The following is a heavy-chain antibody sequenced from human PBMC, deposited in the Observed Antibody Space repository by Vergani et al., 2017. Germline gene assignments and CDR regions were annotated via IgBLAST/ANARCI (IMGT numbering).Heavy chain of an antibody. CDR1: GFIFSDYY. CDR3: ARSRDSSSWYWFDP. D-gene: IGHD6-13*01. V-gene: IGHV3-11*04. J-gene: IGHJ5*02. Sequence: QVQLVASGGGLVRPGGSLRLSCAASGFIFSDYYMTWIRQTPGKGLEWLAHISDGGETKMYAESLKGRFTVSRDNTKNSLYLQMNSLRAEDTAVYYCARSRDSSSWYWFDPWGQGTLVTVSS. CDR2: ISDGGETK.